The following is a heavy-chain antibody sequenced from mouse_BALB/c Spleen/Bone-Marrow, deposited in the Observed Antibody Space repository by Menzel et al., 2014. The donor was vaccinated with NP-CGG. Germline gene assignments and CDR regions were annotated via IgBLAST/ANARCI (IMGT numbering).Heavy chain of an antibody. J-gene: IGHJ4*01. CDR1: GYTFSSDY. CDR3: TRSRRAMDY. CDR2: INPSNGGT. Sequence: QVTLKVSGAVLVKPGASVKLSCKASGYTFSSDYMYWVKQRPGQGLEWIGEINPSNGGTNFNEKFKSKATLTVDKSSSTAYMQLSSLTSEDSAVYYCTRSRRAMDYWGQGTSVTVSS. D-gene: IGHD2-12*01. V-gene: IGHV1S81*02.